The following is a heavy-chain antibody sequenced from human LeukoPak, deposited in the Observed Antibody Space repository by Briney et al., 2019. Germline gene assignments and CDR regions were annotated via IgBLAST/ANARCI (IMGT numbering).Heavy chain of an antibody. CDR2: ISYDGSNK. CDR3: AKLATVTTLGDY. V-gene: IGHV3-30*18. Sequence: GGSLRLSCAASGFTLSSYGMHWVRQAPGKGLEWVAVISYDGSNKYYADSVKGRFTISRDNSKNTLYLQMNSLRAEDTAVYYCAKLATVTTLGDYWGQGTLVTVSS. J-gene: IGHJ4*02. D-gene: IGHD4-17*01. CDR1: GFTLSSYG.